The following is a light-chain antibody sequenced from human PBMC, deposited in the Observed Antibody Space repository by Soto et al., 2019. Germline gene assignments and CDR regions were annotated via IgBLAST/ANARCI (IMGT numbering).Light chain of an antibody. CDR3: QHYNSYSEA. Sequence: DIQMTQSPSTLSASVGDRVTITCRASQNIGTSLAWYQQTPGKAPKLLICDASTLESGVPSRFGGSGSGTEFTLSITSLQPDDFATYYCQHYNSYSEAFGQGTKVDIK. V-gene: IGKV1-5*01. J-gene: IGKJ1*01. CDR2: DAS. CDR1: QNIGTS.